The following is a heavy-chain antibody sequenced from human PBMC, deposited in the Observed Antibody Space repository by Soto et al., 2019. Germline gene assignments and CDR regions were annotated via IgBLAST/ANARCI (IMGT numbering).Heavy chain of an antibody. V-gene: IGHV1-69*05. CDR3: ARIVPAGYYYYYLDV. D-gene: IGHD2-2*01. CDR2: IIPNFGTA. CDR1: GGTFSSYA. J-gene: IGHJ6*03. Sequence: SVKVSCKASGGTFSSYAISWVRQAPGQGLEWMGWIIPNFGTASYAQKFQGRVTMTRNNSISTAYMELSSLRSEDTAVYYCARIVPAGYYYYYLDVWGKGTTVTVSS.